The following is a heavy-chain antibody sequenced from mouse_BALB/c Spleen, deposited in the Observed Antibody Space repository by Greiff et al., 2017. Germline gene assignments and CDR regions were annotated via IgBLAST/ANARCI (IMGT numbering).Heavy chain of an antibody. V-gene: IGHV5-6-5*01. CDR2: ISSGGST. J-gene: IGHJ4*01. D-gene: IGHD2-1*01. CDR3: ARGGDGNYYYAMDY. Sequence: EVKLVESGGGLVKPGGSLKLSCAASGFTFSSYAMSWVRQTPEKRLEWVASISSGGSTYYPDSVKGRFTISRDNARNILYLQMSSLRSEDTAMYYCARGGDGNYYYAMDYWGQGTSVTVSS. CDR1: GFTFSSYA.